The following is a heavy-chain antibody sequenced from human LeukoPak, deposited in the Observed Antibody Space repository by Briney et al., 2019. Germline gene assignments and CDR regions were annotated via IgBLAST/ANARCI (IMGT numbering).Heavy chain of an antibody. CDR2: ISGNTGST. CDR1: GFTLSSNA. J-gene: IGHJ4*02. V-gene: IGHV3-23*01. D-gene: IGHD3-3*01. CDR3: AKDGLQSSEWSPPLNY. Sequence: GGSLRLSCAASGFTLSSNAMSWVRQAPGKGLEWVSLISGNTGSTYYADSVKGRFTISRDITKNTLYLQMNSLRAEDTATYYCAKDGLQSSEWSPPLNYWGQGTLVTVSS.